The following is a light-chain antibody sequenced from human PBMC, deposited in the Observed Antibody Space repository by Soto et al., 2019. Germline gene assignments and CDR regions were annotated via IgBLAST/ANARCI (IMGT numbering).Light chain of an antibody. CDR1: QSVSSN. J-gene: IGKJ1*01. Sequence: ESVLTQSPGTLSFSPGERATLSCRASQSVSSNLAWYQQKPGQAPRLLIYGASTRATGIPARFSGSGSGTEFTLTISSLQSEDFAVYYCQQYNNLPRTFGQGTKVDIK. CDR3: QQYNNLPRT. CDR2: GAS. V-gene: IGKV3-15*01.